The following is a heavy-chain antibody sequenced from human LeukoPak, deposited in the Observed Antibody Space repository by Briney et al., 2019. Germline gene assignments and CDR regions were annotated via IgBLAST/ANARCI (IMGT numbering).Heavy chain of an antibody. D-gene: IGHD2-15*01. CDR3: ATGVRYCTGGSCHGWFDY. V-gene: IGHV1-2*02. Sequence: ASVKVSCKASGYTFTGYYMHWVRQAPGQGLEWMGWINPNSGGTNYAQKFQGRVTMTEDTSTDTAYMELSSLRSEDTAVYYCATGVRYCTGGSCHGWFDYWGQGTLVTVSS. J-gene: IGHJ4*02. CDR1: GYTFTGYY. CDR2: INPNSGGT.